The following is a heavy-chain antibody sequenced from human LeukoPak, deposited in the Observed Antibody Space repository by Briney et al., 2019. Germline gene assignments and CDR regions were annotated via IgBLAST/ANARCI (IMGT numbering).Heavy chain of an antibody. J-gene: IGHJ4*02. CDR1: GGSISSYY. V-gene: IGHV4-59*08. CDR3: ARSSRGYFDY. D-gene: IGHD1-1*01. CDR2: IYYGGST. Sequence: SETLSLTCTVSGGSISSYYWNWIRQPPGKGLEWIGYIYYGGSTNYYPSLKSRVTISLDTSKNQFSLKLSSVTAADTAVYYCARSSRGYFDYWGQGTLVTVSS.